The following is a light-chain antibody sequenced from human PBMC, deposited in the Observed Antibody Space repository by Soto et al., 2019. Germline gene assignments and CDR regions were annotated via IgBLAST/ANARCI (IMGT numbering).Light chain of an antibody. Sequence: DIQMTQFPSSLSASVGDRVTITGRASQGIRNDLAWYQQKPGKAPKRLIYAASSLQSGVPSRFSGSGSGTEFTLAISSLQTEDFATVYCLHHSTYPLTFGQGTKVEIK. CDR2: AAS. J-gene: IGKJ1*01. V-gene: IGKV1-17*01. CDR1: QGIRND. CDR3: LHHSTYPLT.